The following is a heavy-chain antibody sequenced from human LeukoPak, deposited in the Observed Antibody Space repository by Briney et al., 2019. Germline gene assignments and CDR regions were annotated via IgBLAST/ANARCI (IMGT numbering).Heavy chain of an antibody. CDR2: IHSDGSST. J-gene: IGHJ4*02. CDR3: ARGSPSQGFWSGLHDY. Sequence: PGGSLRLSCAASGFTFSSYWMHWVRQAPGKGLVWVSRIHSDGSSTSYADSVKGRFTISRDNAKNTLYLQMNSLRAEDTAVYYCARGSPSQGFWSGLHDYWGQGTLVTVSS. V-gene: IGHV3-74*01. D-gene: IGHD3-3*01. CDR1: GFTFSSYW.